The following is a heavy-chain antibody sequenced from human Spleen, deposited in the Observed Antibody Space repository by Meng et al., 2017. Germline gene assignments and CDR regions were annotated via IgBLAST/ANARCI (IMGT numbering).Heavy chain of an antibody. J-gene: IGHJ4*02. D-gene: IGHD6-13*01. CDR3: ARDRSIAAAGAALDFDY. CDR2: INHSGST. Sequence: SETLSLTCAVYGGSFSGYYWSWIRQPPGKGLEWIGEINHSGSTNYNPSLKSRVTISVDTSKNQFSLKLSSVTAADTAVYYCARDRSIAAAGAALDFDYRGQGTLATVSS. V-gene: IGHV4-34*01. CDR1: GGSFSGYY.